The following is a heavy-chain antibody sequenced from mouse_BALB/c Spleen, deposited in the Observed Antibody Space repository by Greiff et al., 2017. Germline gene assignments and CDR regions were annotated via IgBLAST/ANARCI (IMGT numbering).Heavy chain of an antibody. J-gene: IGHJ2*01. D-gene: IGHD2-14*01. CDR3: ARDYRSEGAFDY. CDR2: IWSGGST. Sequence: VMLVESGPGLVQPSQSLSITCTVSGFSLTSYGVHWVRQSPGKGLEWLGVIWSGGSTDYNAAFISRLSISKDNSKSQVFFKMNSLQANDTAIYYCARDYRSEGAFDYWGQGTTLTVSS. CDR1: GFSLTSYG. V-gene: IGHV2-2*02.